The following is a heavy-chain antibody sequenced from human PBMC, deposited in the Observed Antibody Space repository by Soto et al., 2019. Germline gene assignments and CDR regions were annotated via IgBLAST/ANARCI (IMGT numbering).Heavy chain of an antibody. D-gene: IGHD4-17*01. V-gene: IGHV4-31*03. J-gene: IGHJ4*02. Sequence: QVQLQESGPGLVKPSQTLSLTCTVSGGSISSGGYYWSWIRQHPGKGLEWIGYIYYSGSTYYNPSPKSRVTISVDPSKNQFSLKLRSVTAADTAVYYCARGVQDYDGRTFDYWGQGTLGTVSS. CDR2: IYYSGST. CDR1: GGSISSGGYY. CDR3: ARGVQDYDGRTFDY.